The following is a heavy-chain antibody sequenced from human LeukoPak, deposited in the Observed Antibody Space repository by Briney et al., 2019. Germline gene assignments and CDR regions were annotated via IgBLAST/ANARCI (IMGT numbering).Heavy chain of an antibody. CDR3: ARAGGTLLLWSEDDAFDI. CDR2: IYYSGST. CDR1: GGSISSYY. V-gene: IGHV4-59*01. Sequence: PSETLSLTCTVSGGSISSYYWSWIPQPPGKGLEWIGYIYYSGSTNYNPSLKSRVTISVDTSKNQFSLKLSSVTAADTAVYYCARAGGTLLLWSEDDAFDIWGQGTMVTVSS. J-gene: IGHJ3*02. D-gene: IGHD3-10*01.